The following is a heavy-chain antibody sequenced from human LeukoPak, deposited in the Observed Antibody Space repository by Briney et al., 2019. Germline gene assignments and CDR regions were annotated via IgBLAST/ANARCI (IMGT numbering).Heavy chain of an antibody. Sequence: QPGGSLRLSCAASGFTVSSNYMSWVRQAPGKGLEWVSVIYSGGSTYYADSVKGRFTISRDNPKNTLYLQMNSLRAEDTAVYYCARDSSGWNYYYYGMDVWGQGTTVTVSS. CDR1: GFTVSSNY. CDR2: IYSGGST. V-gene: IGHV3-53*01. D-gene: IGHD6-19*01. CDR3: ARDSSGWNYYYYGMDV. J-gene: IGHJ6*02.